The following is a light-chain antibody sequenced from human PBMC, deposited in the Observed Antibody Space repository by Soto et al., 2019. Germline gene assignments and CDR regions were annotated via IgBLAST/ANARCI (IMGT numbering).Light chain of an antibody. CDR3: QKYGSSHRK. CDR2: GAS. V-gene: IGKV3-20*01. CDR1: QSVSNNY. J-gene: IGKJ1*01. Sequence: EIVWTQSPGTLSLSPVEISTLSFRSSQSVSNNYLAWYQQKPGQAHRLLIYGASSRATGIQDRFSGSGSGTDFTLTIRRLEPEDFAVYYCQKYGSSHRKFGHGTKVDIK.